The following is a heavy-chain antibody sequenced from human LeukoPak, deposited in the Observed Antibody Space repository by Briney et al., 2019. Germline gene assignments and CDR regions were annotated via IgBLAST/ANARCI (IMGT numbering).Heavy chain of an antibody. CDR3: ARDEAYSYGYSYYFHS. CDR1: GFTVSNN. CDR2: IYSAGST. Sequence: GGSLRLSCAASGFTVSNNMSGVRLAPGKGLEWVSVIYSAGSTFYADSVKGRFTISRDNSKNILYLQMNSLRAEDTAIYYCARDEAYSYGYSYYFHSWGQGTLVTVSS. J-gene: IGHJ4*02. V-gene: IGHV3-66*01. D-gene: IGHD5-18*01.